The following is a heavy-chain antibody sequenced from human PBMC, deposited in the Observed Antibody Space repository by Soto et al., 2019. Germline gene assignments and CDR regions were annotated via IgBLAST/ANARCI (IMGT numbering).Heavy chain of an antibody. CDR2: IYHTGST. D-gene: IGHD3-16*01. CDR3: ARGGRGSGLYFLYYFDL. CDR1: AGSLSNYY. J-gene: IGHJ4*02. Sequence: SETLSLTCSVSAGSLSNYYWTWIRQSPGKGLEWIGEIYHTGSTKYNPSLKSRVAISVDMSKNQFSLTLSSVTPADTAVCYCARGGRGSGLYFLYYFDLWGQGTLVTVSS. V-gene: IGHV4-59*01.